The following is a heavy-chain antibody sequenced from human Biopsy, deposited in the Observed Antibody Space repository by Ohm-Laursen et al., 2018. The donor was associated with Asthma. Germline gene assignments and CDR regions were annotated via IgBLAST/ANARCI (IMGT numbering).Heavy chain of an antibody. CDR1: GDSIDSVDYS. D-gene: IGHD2-21*02. J-gene: IGHJ4*02. CDR2: IDRNGDT. CDR3: ARGWNCGGDCYSLDS. Sequence: SQTLSLTCAVSGDSIDSVDYSWTWIRQSPGVGLEWIGYIDRNGDTYYNPTLKNRVTITIDKSKNQFSLRLMSVTAADTAVYYCARGWNCGGDCYSLDSWGQGTLVTVSS. V-gene: IGHV4-30-2*06.